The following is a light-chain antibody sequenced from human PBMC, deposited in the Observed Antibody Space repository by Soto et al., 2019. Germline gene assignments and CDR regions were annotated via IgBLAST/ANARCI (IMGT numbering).Light chain of an antibody. J-gene: IGLJ1*01. CDR2: EAS. CDR3: CSSAAGSTYV. V-gene: IGLV2-23*01. Sequence: QSVLTQPASVSGSPGQSITISCTGTSSDVGSHNLVSWYQQYPGKAPKLIIFEASKRPSGVSNRFSGSKSGNTASLTISGLQAEDEADYYCCSSAAGSTYVFGTGTKVTVL. CDR1: SSDVGSHNL.